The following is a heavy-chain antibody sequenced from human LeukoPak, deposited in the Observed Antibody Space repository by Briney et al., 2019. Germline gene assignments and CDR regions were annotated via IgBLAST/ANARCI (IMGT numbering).Heavy chain of an antibody. CDR1: GGSISNF. V-gene: IGHV4-39*01. CDR3: ARHFSLGACDI. D-gene: IGHD3-16*01. Sequence: SETLSLTCTVFGGSISNFWGWIRQPPGKGLEWIGSIHYTGNTYYNASLKSRVTMSVDTSKNQFSLKLSSMTAADTAVYYCARHFSLGACDIWGQGTMVSVSS. CDR2: IHYTGNT. J-gene: IGHJ3*02.